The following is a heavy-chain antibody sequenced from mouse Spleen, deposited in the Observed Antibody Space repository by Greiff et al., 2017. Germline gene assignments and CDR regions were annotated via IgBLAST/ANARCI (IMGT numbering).Heavy chain of an antibody. V-gene: IGHV1-62-2*01. Sequence: VKVVESGAELVKPGASVKLSCKASGYTFTEYIIHWVKQRSGQGLEWIGWFYPGSGSIKYNEKFKDKATLTADKSSSTVYMELSRLTSEDSAVYFCARHEDYRYDEGDYYAMDYWGQGTSVTVSS. CDR2: FYPGSGSI. D-gene: IGHD2-14*01. CDR1: GYTFTEYI. J-gene: IGHJ4*01. CDR3: ARHEDYRYDEGDYYAMDY.